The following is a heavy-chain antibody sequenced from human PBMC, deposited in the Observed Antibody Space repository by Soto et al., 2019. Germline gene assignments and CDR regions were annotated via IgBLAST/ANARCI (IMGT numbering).Heavy chain of an antibody. J-gene: IGHJ4*02. D-gene: IGHD3-10*01. Sequence: QVQLQQWGAGLLKPSETLSLNCAVYGASFGGYYWNWIRQPPGKGLEWIGDITHTGGTNYNPSLKGRVTISIDKAKSQFSLNLTSVTAADTAVYYCARVGRAIRGIITYHYWGPGTLVTVSS. CDR3: ARVGRAIRGIITYHY. CDR1: GASFGGYY. CDR2: ITHTGGT. V-gene: IGHV4-34*01.